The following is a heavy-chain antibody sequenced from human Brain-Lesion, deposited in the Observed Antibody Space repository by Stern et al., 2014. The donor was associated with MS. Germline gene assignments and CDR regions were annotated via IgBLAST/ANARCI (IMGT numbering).Heavy chain of an antibody. CDR2: IHYIGST. J-gene: IGHJ4*02. D-gene: IGHD3-22*01. CDR1: GDSISSGDNY. CDR3: ARGESSRYYYYFDY. Sequence: VQLVESGPGLVKPSQTLSLTCNVSGDSISSGDNYWSWISQSQGKGLEWIGYIHYIGSTFYNPSLKSRVTISVDTSQNQFSLRLSSVTAADTAVYYCARGESSRYYYYFDYWGQGTLVTVSS. V-gene: IGHV4-30-4*01.